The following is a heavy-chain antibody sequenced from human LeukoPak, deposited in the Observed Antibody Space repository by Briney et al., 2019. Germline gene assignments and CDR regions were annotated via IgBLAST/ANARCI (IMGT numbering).Heavy chain of an antibody. CDR3: AREQGGSGWSGFDY. J-gene: IGHJ4*02. D-gene: IGHD6-19*01. V-gene: IGHV3-30*15. CDR2: ISIDGSRQ. Sequence: GGSLRLSCAPSIGFTLRNYAIHWVRQAPGKGLEWVAVISIDGSRQHYADFLVGRFIISRDNSKNTVSLQMSSLRTEDTAVYFCAREQGGSGWSGFDYWGQGTLVTVSS. CDR1: GFTLRNYA.